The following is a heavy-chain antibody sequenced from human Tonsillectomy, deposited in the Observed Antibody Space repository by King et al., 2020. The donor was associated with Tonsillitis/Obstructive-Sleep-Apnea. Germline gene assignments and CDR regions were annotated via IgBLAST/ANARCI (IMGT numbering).Heavy chain of an antibody. V-gene: IGHV5-51*01. CDR3: ARGSTDYYYYMDV. Sequence: VQLVESGAEVKKPGESLKISCKGSGYSFTSYWIAWVRQMPGKGLEWMGIIYPDDSDTRFSPSFQGQVTISADKSISTAYLPWGSLKASDTAMYYCARGSTDYYYYMDVWGKGTTVTVSS. D-gene: IGHD2-2*01. CDR2: IYPDDSDT. CDR1: GYSFTSYW. J-gene: IGHJ6*03.